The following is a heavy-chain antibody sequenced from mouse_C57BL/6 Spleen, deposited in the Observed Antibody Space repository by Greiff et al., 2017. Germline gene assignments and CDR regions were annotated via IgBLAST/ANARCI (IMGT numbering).Heavy chain of an antibody. J-gene: IGHJ4*01. CDR1: GYSITSGYY. CDR2: ISYDGSN. D-gene: IGHD2-3*01. V-gene: IGHV3-6*01. CDR3: ARVPDGYYYAMDY. Sequence: EVQLVESGPGLVKPSQSLSLTCSVTGYSITSGYYWNWIRQFPGNKLEWMGYISYDGSNNYNPSLKNRISITRDTSKNQFFLKLNSVTTEDTATYYCARVPDGYYYAMDYWGQGTSVTVSS.